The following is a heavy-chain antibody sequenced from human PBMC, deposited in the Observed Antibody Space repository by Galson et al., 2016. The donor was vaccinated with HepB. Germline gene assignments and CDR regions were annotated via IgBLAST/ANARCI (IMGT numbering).Heavy chain of an antibody. J-gene: IGHJ4*02. D-gene: IGHD6-19*01. V-gene: IGHV4-4*02. CDR2: ISHSGTT. CDR1: GSSISSSSNW. CDR3: AVSRGWYRLDY. Sequence: ATLSFTCTVAGSSISSSSNWGSWVRQDPREGLEWIGEISHSGTTKYNPPLKGRVAISVDTTKNQFPLKLTPLTPADTDVYYCAVSRGWYRLDYWGQGTLVSVSS.